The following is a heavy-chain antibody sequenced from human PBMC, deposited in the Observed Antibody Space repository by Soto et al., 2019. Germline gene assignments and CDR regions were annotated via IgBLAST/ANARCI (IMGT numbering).Heavy chain of an antibody. CDR2: ISAYNGNT. Sequence: ASVKVSCKASGYTFTSYGISWVRQAPGQGLEWMGWISAYNGNTNYAQKLQGRVTMTTDTSTSTAYMELRSLRSDDTAVYYCAREEPDYGSWAGGMDVWGQGTTVTVSS. V-gene: IGHV1-18*01. J-gene: IGHJ6*02. D-gene: IGHD3-10*01. CDR3: AREEPDYGSWAGGMDV. CDR1: GYTFTSYG.